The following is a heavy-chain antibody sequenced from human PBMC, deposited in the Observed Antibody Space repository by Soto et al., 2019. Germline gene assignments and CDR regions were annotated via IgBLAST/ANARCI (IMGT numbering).Heavy chain of an antibody. CDR3: ARESGGSYYLFDY. CDR1: GFTFSSYG. CDR2: IWYDGSNK. V-gene: IGHV3-33*01. J-gene: IGHJ4*02. D-gene: IGHD1-26*01. Sequence: PGGSLRLSCAASGFTFSSYGMHWVRQAPGKGLEWVAVIWYDGSNKYYADSVKGRFTISRDNSKNTLYLQMNSLRAEDTAVYYCARESGGSYYLFDYWGQGTLVTVPQ.